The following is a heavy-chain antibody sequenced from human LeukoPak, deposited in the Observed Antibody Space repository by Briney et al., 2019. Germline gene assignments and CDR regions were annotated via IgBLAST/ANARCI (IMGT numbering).Heavy chain of an antibody. Sequence: PSETLSLTCTVSGASISGYYWSWIRQPPGKGLECIGYIYYSGSTNYNPSLKSRVTISVDTPKNQFSLKLSSVTAADTAAYYCARVNSSGFDYWGQGTLVTVSS. D-gene: IGHD6-19*01. CDR1: GASISGYY. CDR2: IYYSGST. V-gene: IGHV4-59*01. CDR3: ARVNSSGFDY. J-gene: IGHJ4*02.